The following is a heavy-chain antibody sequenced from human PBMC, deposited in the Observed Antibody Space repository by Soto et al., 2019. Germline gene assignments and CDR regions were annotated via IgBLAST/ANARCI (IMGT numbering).Heavy chain of an antibody. J-gene: IGHJ6*02. D-gene: IGHD2-15*01. Sequence: PGGSLRLSCAASGFTFDDYTMHAVRQAPGKGLEWVSLISWDGGSTYYADSVKGRFTISRDNSKNSLYLQMNSLRTEDTALYYCAKDIYCSGGSCYPGGYYYYYGMDVWGQGTTVTVSS. CDR3: AKDIYCSGGSCYPGGYYYYYGMDV. V-gene: IGHV3-43*01. CDR1: GFTFDDYT. CDR2: ISWDGGST.